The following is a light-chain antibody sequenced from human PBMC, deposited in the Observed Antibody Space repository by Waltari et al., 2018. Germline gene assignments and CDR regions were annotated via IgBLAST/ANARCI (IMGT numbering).Light chain of an antibody. CDR2: DVS. CDR3: CSYAGTYTVV. Sequence: QSALTQPRSVSESPGQSVTISCTGTSSDVGAYNYVSWYQQHPGKAPKLMIFDVSRRPSGVPDRFSGSKSGNTAYLTISGLQAEDEADYYCCSYAGTYTVVFGGGTKLTVL. CDR1: SSDVGAYNY. J-gene: IGLJ2*01. V-gene: IGLV2-11*01.